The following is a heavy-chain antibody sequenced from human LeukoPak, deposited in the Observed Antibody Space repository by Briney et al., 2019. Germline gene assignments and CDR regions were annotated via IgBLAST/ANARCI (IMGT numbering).Heavy chain of an antibody. J-gene: IGHJ4*02. CDR1: GFTFSDYY. Sequence: GGSLRLSCAASGFTFSDYYMSWIRQAPGKGLEWVSYISSSSSYTNYADSVKGRFTISRDNAKNSLYLQMNSLRAEDTAVYYCASGWLQLPFDYWGQGTLVTVSS. CDR2: ISSSSSYT. D-gene: IGHD5-24*01. CDR3: ASGWLQLPFDY. V-gene: IGHV3-11*03.